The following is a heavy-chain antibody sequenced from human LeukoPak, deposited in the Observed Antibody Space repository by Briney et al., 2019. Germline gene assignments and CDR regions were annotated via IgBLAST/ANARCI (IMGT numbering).Heavy chain of an antibody. Sequence: GGSLRLYCAASGFTFSSYAMSWVRQAPGKGLEWVSSISSSSSYIYYADSVKGRFTISRDNAKNSLYLQMNSLRAEDTAVYYCARGTTPPERYWGQGTLVTVSS. V-gene: IGHV3-21*01. CDR2: ISSSSSYI. J-gene: IGHJ4*02. CDR1: GFTFSSYA. CDR3: ARGTTPPERY. D-gene: IGHD4-17*01.